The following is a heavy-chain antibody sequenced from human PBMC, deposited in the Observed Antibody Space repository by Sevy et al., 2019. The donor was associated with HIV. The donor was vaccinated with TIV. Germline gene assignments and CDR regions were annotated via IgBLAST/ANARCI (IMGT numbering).Heavy chain of an antibody. J-gene: IGHJ3*02. V-gene: IGHV3-53*04. CDR1: GFSVRDNY. D-gene: IGHD5-18*01. Sequence: GGSLRLSCVVSGFSVRDNYVSWVRQVAGRGLGWVSIIYSAGATYYRDSVKGRFTISRHISENTVYLQMNSLRTEDTALYYCMGGNSYGDAFNIWGQGTKVTVSS. CDR2: IYSAGAT. CDR3: MGGNSYGDAFNI.